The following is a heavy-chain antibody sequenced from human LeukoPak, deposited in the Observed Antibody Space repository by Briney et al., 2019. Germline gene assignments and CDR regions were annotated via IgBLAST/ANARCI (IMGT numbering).Heavy chain of an antibody. CDR1: GGSIRSSTYY. J-gene: IGHJ5*02. CDR2: IFYSGST. Sequence: PSETLSLTCTVSGGSIRSSTYYWAWIRQPPGKGLERSGSIFYSGSTYYNPSLKSRLTISVDTSNNHFSLNLNSVTAADTAVYFCAAQNYYNFWNALNWFDPWGQGTPVTVSS. V-gene: IGHV4-39*02. CDR3: AAQNYYNFWNALNWFDP. D-gene: IGHD3-3*01.